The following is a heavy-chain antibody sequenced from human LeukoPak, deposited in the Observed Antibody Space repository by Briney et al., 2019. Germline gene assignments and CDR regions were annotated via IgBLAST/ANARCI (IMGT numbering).Heavy chain of an antibody. D-gene: IGHD3-16*01. V-gene: IGHV1-18*01. J-gene: IGHJ4*02. Sequence: GASVKVSCKASGYTFTSYGISWVRQAPGQGLEWMGWISAYNGNTNYAQKLQGRVTMTTDTSTSTAYMELRSLRSDDTAVYYCARGGGGYLLGLSAGQLWGIDYWGQGTLVTVSS. CDR1: GYTFTSYG. CDR2: ISAYNGNT. CDR3: ARGGGGYLLGLSAGQLWGIDY.